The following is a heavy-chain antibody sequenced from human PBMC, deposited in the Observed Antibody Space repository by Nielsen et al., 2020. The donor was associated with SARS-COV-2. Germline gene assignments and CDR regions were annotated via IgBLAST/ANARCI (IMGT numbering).Heavy chain of an antibody. J-gene: IGHJ6*02. CDR1: GGTFSSYD. Sequence: ASVKVSCKASGGTFSSYDINWVRQATGQGLEWMGWMNPNSGNTGYAQKFQGRVTMTRNTSISTAYMELSSLRSEDTAVYYCARVTSDPNYYYYGMDVWGQGTTVTVSS. D-gene: IGHD4-11*01. V-gene: IGHV1-8*02. CDR2: MNPNSGNT. CDR3: ARVTSDPNYYYYGMDV.